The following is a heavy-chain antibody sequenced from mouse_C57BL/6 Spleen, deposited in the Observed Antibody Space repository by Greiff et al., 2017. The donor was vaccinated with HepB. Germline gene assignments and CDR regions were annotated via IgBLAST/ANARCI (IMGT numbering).Heavy chain of an antibody. CDR3: ARDGGRD. CDR2: ISDGGSYT. Sequence: EVQLVESGGGLVKPGGSLKLSCAASGFTFSSYAMSWVRQTPEKRLEWVATISDGGSYTYYPDNVKGRFTSSRDNAKNNLYLQMSHLKSEDTAMYYCARDGGRDWGQGTTLTVSS. CDR1: GFTFSSYA. V-gene: IGHV5-4*01. J-gene: IGHJ2*01.